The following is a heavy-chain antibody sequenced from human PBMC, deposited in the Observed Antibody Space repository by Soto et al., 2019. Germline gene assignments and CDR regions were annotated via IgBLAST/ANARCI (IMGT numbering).Heavy chain of an antibody. Sequence: QVQLQESGPGLVKPSETLSLTCTVSGASISGHYWSWIRQPPGKGLEWIGYIYYSGSTNYNPSLKSRVTMSVDTSKNQFSLKFSSVTAADTAVYYCARLAVTRGWYVDHYYYMDVWGNGTTVTVSS. D-gene: IGHD6-19*01. CDR2: IYYSGST. CDR3: ARLAVTRGWYVDHYYYMDV. CDR1: GASISGHY. J-gene: IGHJ6*03. V-gene: IGHV4-59*08.